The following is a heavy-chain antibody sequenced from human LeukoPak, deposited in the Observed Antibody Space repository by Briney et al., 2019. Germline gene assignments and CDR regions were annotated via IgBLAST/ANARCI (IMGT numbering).Heavy chain of an antibody. D-gene: IGHD3-22*01. Sequence: GGSLRLSCAASGFTFSSYGMHWVRQAPGKGLEWVAVISYDGSNKYYADSVKGRFTISRDNSKNTLYLQMNSLRAEDTAVYYCAKDRDRVPYYYDSSGYRGPFDYWGQGTLVTVSS. CDR1: GFTFSSYG. V-gene: IGHV3-30*18. J-gene: IGHJ4*02. CDR3: AKDRDRVPYYYDSSGYRGPFDY. CDR2: ISYDGSNK.